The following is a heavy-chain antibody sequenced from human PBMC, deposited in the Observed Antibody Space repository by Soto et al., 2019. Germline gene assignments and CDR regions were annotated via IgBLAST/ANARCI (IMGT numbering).Heavy chain of an antibody. CDR1: GVSFSRFA. CDR2: VNYTGGT. Sequence: WGTLTLTCTVSGVSFSRFAMSWVGQLPGKGLEWIGYVNYTGGTRYNPSLKRRVTRSADSSRGHFSLRLNSLTAADPAVYYCAVSFFVPILLTDSFVDYYDYMDVWGQGTTVTVSS. J-gene: IGHJ6*03. CDR3: AVSFFVPILLTDSFVDYYDYMDV. D-gene: IGHD2-21*01. V-gene: IGHV4-59*08.